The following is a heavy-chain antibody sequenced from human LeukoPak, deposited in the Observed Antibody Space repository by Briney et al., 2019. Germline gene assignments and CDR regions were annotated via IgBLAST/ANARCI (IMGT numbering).Heavy chain of an antibody. Sequence: SETLSLTCTVSGGSISTGNYYWGWIRQPPGKGLEWIGSLYYTGSTNYNPSLKSRVTISVDTSKNQFSLKLSSVTAADTAVYYCARLTGYYRGVDYWGQGTLVTVSS. D-gene: IGHD3-9*01. J-gene: IGHJ4*02. V-gene: IGHV4-39*07. CDR3: ARLTGYYRGVDY. CDR1: GGSISTGNYY. CDR2: LYYTGST.